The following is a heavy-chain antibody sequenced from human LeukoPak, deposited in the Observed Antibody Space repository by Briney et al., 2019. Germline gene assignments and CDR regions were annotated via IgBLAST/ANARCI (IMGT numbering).Heavy chain of an antibody. Sequence: GGSLRLSCAASGFTFSSYGMHWVRQAPGKGLEWVAVIWYDGSNKYYADSVKGRFTISRDNSKNTLYLQMNSLRAEDTAVYYCARAGGIAAAGWVTGGYYYYMDVWGKGTTVTVSS. J-gene: IGHJ6*03. V-gene: IGHV3-33*01. CDR2: IWYDGSNK. CDR1: GFTFSSYG. D-gene: IGHD6-13*01. CDR3: ARAGGIAAAGWVTGGYYYYMDV.